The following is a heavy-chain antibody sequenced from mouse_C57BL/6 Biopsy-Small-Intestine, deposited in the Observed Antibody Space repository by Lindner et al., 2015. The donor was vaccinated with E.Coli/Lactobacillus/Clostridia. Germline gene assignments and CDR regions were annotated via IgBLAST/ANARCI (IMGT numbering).Heavy chain of an antibody. J-gene: IGHJ3*01. V-gene: IGHV1-81*01. Sequence: SVKVSCKASGYTFTSYDINWVRQATGQGLEWMGWMSPNNGNTGYAQKFQGRVTMTRNTSISTAYMELSSLKSEDTAVYYCARAFYFGSGSDAFDIWGQGTLVTVSS. CDR2: MSPNNGNT. D-gene: IGHD1-1*02. CDR1: GYTFTSYD. CDR3: ARAFYFGSGSDAFDI.